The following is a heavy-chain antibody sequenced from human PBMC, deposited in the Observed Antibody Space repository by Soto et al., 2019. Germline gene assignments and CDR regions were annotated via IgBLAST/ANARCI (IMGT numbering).Heavy chain of an antibody. CDR3: ERDPIFGVVMDNNWFDP. CDR1: GFTFSSYW. Sequence: HPGGSLRLSCAASGFTFSSYWMHWVRQAPGKGLVWVSRINSDGSSTSYADSVKGRFTISRDNAKNTLYLQMNSLRAEDTAVYYCERDPIFGVVMDNNWFDPWGQGTLVTVSS. V-gene: IGHV3-74*01. CDR2: INSDGSST. D-gene: IGHD3-3*01. J-gene: IGHJ5*02.